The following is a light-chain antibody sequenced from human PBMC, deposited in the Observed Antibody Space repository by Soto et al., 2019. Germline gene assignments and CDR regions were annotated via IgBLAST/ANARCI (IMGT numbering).Light chain of an antibody. Sequence: QSVLTQPASVSGSPGQSITISCTGTSSDVGNYIFVSWYRQHPGKAPKLMIYDINNRPSGVSNRFSGSKSGNTASLTISGLQAEDEAVYYCVSDTTSASYVFGTGTKLTVL. CDR2: DIN. V-gene: IGLV2-14*01. CDR1: SSDVGNYIF. CDR3: VSDTTSASYV. J-gene: IGLJ1*01.